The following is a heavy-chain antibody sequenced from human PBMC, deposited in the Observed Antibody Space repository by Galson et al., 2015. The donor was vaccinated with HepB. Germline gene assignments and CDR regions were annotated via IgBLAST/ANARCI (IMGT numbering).Heavy chain of an antibody. CDR1: GFTFSNNN. Sequence: SLRLSCAASGFTFSNNNMHWARQAPGKGLEWVAVIWFDGTNKFHGDSVKGRFTISRDNSNNTLFLQMSSLRAEDTAVYYCARDEGDAMDVWGQGTTVTVSS. CDR3: ARDEGDAMDV. CDR2: IWFDGTNK. V-gene: IGHV3-33*08. J-gene: IGHJ6*02.